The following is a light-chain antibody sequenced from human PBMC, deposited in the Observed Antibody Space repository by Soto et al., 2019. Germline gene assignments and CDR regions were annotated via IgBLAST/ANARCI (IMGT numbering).Light chain of an antibody. CDR3: QQYNNWPRT. J-gene: IGKJ5*01. V-gene: IGKV3-15*01. CDR2: GAS. Sequence: EIVMAQSPATLSVSPGERATLSCRASQSFSSNLAWYQQKPGQAPRLLIYGASTRATGVPARFSGSGSGTEFTLTISSLQSEDFAVYYCQQYNNWPRTLGQGTRLEI. CDR1: QSFSSN.